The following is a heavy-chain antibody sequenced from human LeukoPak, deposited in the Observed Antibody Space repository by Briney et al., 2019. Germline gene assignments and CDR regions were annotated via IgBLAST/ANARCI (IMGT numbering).Heavy chain of an antibody. Sequence: GASVTVSCTASAYTFTIYGISWVRQAPGQGLEWMGWISAYNGNTNYAQKLQGRVTMTTDTSTSTAYMELRSLRSDDTAVYYCTSGSSYFDYWGQGTLVTVSS. CDR1: AYTFTIYG. D-gene: IGHD3-10*01. V-gene: IGHV1-18*01. J-gene: IGHJ4*02. CDR2: ISAYNGNT. CDR3: TSGSSYFDY.